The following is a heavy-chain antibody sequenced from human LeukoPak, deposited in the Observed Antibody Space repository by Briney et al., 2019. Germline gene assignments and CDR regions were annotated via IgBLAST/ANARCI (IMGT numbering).Heavy chain of an antibody. V-gene: IGHV1-2*02. CDR2: INPNSGGT. Sequence: ASVKVSCKASGYTFTGYYMHWVRQAPGQGLEWMGWINPNSGGTNYAQKFQGRVTMTRDTSISTAYMELSSLRSEDTAVYYCASSLDVDTAPGYWGQGTLVTVSS. D-gene: IGHD5-18*01. J-gene: IGHJ4*02. CDR1: GYTFTGYY. CDR3: ASSLDVDTAPGY.